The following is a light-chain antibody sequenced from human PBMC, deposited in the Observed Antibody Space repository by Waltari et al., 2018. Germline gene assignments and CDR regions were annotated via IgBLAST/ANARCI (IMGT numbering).Light chain of an antibody. CDR1: ESINSW. J-gene: IGKJ4*01. Sequence: DIQMTQSPSTLSASIGDRVTITCRASESINSWLAWFQQRPGEAPKLLISKASTLESGVPSRFSASGSGTEFTLTISSLQPDDFATYYCQQLNSYPSLTFGGGTKVEIK. CDR3: QQLNSYPSLT. CDR2: KAS. V-gene: IGKV1-5*03.